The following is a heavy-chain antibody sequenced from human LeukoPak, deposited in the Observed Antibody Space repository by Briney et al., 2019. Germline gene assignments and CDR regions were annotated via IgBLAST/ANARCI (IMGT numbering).Heavy chain of an antibody. J-gene: IGHJ5*02. Sequence: ASVKVSCKASGYTFTSYGISWVRQAHGQGLEWMGWISTYNGNTNYAQKVQGRVTLTTDTSTSTAYMELRSLRSDDTAVYYCAREPSLTTVTTAGWFDPWGQGTLVTVSS. CDR1: GYTFTSYG. V-gene: IGHV1-18*01. CDR3: AREPSLTTVTTAGWFDP. CDR2: ISTYNGNT. D-gene: IGHD4-17*01.